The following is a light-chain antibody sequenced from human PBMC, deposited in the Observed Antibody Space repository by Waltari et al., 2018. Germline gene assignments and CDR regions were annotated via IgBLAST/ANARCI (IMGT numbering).Light chain of an antibody. V-gene: IGKV1-39*01. J-gene: IGKJ5*01. Sequence: DIQMTQSPSSLSAPVGDRVPIPCRASQRISNYLNWYQQKPGKAPNLLIYAASNLQRGVPSRFSGRGSGTDFTLTIVSLQPEDFATYYCQQSYSIPITFGQGTRLEIK. CDR1: QRISNY. CDR2: AAS. CDR3: QQSYSIPIT.